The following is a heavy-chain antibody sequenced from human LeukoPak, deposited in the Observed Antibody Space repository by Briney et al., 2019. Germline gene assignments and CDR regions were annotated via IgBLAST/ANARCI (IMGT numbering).Heavy chain of an antibody. V-gene: IGHV4-34*01. CDR1: GGSFSGYY. CDR2: INHSGST. CDR3: ARGRHDYGDYGVNWFDP. Sequence: PSETLSLTCAVYGGSFSGYYWSLIRQPPGKGLEWIGEINHSGSTNYNPSLKSRVTISVDTSKNQFSLKLSSVTAADTAVYYCARGRHDYGDYGVNWFDPWGQGTLVTVSS. D-gene: IGHD4-17*01. J-gene: IGHJ5*02.